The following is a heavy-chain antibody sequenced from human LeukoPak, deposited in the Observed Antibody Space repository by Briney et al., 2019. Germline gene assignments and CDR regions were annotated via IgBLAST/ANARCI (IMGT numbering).Heavy chain of an antibody. Sequence: PGGSLRLSCAASGFTVSSNYMSWVRQAPGKGLEWVSAISYSGSSTYYADSVKGRFTISRDNFKNTLYLQMNSLRAEDTAVYYCAKAREYYYDSSGYIQDWGQGTLVTVSS. CDR1: GFTVSSNY. CDR3: AKAREYYYDSSGYIQD. J-gene: IGHJ4*02. CDR2: ISYSGSST. V-gene: IGHV3-23*01. D-gene: IGHD3-22*01.